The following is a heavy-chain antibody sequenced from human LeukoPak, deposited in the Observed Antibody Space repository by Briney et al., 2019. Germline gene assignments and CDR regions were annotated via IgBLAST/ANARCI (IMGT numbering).Heavy chain of an antibody. V-gene: IGHV4-59*01. CDR1: GGSISSYY. J-gene: IGHJ4*02. CDR2: IYYSGST. CDR3: ARGPAAPTYYFDY. D-gene: IGHD2-2*01. Sequence: PSETLSLTCTVSGGSISSYYWSWIRQPPGKGLEWIGYIYYSGSTNYNPSLKSRVTISVDTSKNQFSLKLSSVAAADTAVYYCARGPAAPTYYFDYWGQGTLVTVSS.